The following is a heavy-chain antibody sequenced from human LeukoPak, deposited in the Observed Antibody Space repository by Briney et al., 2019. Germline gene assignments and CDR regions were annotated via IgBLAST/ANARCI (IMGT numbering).Heavy chain of an antibody. D-gene: IGHD5-12*01. CDR2: INSDGSWT. J-gene: IGHJ4*02. CDR3: ASEIVAH. Sequence: GSLGLSCAASGNYWMHWVRQVPGKGLVWVSHINSDGSWTSYADSVKGRFTISKDNAKNSLYLQMNSLRAEDTAVYYCASEIVAHWGQGTLVTVSS. CDR1: GNYW. V-gene: IGHV3-74*01.